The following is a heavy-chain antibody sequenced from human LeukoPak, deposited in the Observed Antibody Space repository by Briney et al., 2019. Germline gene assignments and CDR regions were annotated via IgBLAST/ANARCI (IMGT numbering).Heavy chain of an antibody. CDR2: ITPAGET. Sequence: GSLRLPCAASGFTLSGYDMHWVRQATGKHLEWVSAITPAGETYYPGAVRGRFTISREKDKNSLYLQMSCLRAGDTAVNYCVRGGEGSPFYFHEWGQGTLV. CDR1: GFTLSGYD. J-gene: IGHJ4*02. CDR3: VRGGEGSPFYFHE. V-gene: IGHV3-13*01. D-gene: IGHD3-10*01.